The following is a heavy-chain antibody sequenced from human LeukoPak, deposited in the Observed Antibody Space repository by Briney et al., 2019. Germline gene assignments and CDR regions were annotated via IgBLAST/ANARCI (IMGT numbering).Heavy chain of an antibody. J-gene: IGHJ4*02. CDR1: GFTVSSNY. V-gene: IGHV3-53*01. Sequence: GGSLRLSCAVSGFTVSSNYMSWVRQAPGKGLEWVAVIYTGGSTYYADSVKGRFTISRDNSKNTLYLQMNSLRVEDTAVYYCARDGDDTSGYFSPFDYWGQGTLVTVSS. CDR2: IYTGGST. D-gene: IGHD3-22*01. CDR3: ARDGDDTSGYFSPFDY.